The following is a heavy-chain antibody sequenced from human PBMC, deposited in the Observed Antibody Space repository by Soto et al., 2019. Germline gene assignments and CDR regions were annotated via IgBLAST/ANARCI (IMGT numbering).Heavy chain of an antibody. CDR2: IYPGDSDT. J-gene: IGHJ6*02. V-gene: IGHV5-51*01. D-gene: IGHD2-2*01. CDR1: GYSFTSYW. CDR3: ARSILDIVVVPAASYGMDV. Sequence: GGSLKISCKGSGYSFTSYWIGWVRQMPGKGLDWMGIIYPGDSDTRYSPSFQGQVTISADKSISTAYLQWSSLKASDTAMYYCARSILDIVVVPAASYGMDVWGQGTTVTVSS.